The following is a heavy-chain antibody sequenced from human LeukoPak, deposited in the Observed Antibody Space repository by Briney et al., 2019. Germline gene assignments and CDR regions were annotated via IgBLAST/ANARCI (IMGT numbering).Heavy chain of an antibody. CDR3: ARERVTLYYYYYMDV. D-gene: IGHD2-21*02. CDR2: IYYSGST. V-gene: IGHV4-39*02. Sequence: SETLSLTCTVSGGSISSSSYYWGWIRQPPGKGLEWIGSIYYSGSTYYNPSLKSRVTISVDTSKNQFSLKLSSVTAADTAVYYCARERVTLYYYYYMDVWGKGTTVTISS. J-gene: IGHJ6*03. CDR1: GGSISSSSYY.